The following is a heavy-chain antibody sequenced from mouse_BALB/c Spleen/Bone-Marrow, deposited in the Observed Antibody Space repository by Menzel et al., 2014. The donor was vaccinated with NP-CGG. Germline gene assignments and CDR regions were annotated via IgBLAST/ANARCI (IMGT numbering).Heavy chain of an antibody. D-gene: IGHD2-3*01. Sequence: VQLQHSGAELAKPGASVKMSCKASGHTFTSYWMHWVKQRPGQGLEWIGYINPSTGYTEYNQKFKDKATLTADKSSSTAYMQLSSLTSEDSAVYYCARYDGYEAYWGQGTLVTVSA. CDR2: INPSTGYT. CDR1: GHTFTSYW. CDR3: ARYDGYEAY. J-gene: IGHJ3*01. V-gene: IGHV1-7*01.